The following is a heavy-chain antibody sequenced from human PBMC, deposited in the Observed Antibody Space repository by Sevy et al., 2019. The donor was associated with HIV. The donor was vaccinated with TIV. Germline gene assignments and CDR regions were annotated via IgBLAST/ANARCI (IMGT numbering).Heavy chain of an antibody. CDR2: ISSSGSLI. CDR1: EFTFSSYE. CDR3: AGGVVIGTTFDY. V-gene: IGHV3-48*03. J-gene: IGHJ4*02. D-gene: IGHD3-22*01. Sequence: GGSLRLSCAASEFTFSSYEMNWVRQAPGKGLEWVSYISSSGSLIYYAESVKGRFTISRDNAKNSLYLQMNRLRAEDTAVYYCAGGVVIGTTFDYWGQGTLVTVSS.